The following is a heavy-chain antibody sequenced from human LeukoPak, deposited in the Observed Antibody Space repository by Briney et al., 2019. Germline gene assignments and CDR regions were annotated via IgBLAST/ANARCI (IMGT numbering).Heavy chain of an antibody. CDR2: FDPEDGET. J-gene: IGHJ4*02. CDR3: ASLQLRSYYFDY. CDR1: GYTLTELS. D-gene: IGHD5-18*01. V-gene: IGHV1-24*01. Sequence: GASVKVSCKVSGYTLTELSMHWVRQAPGKGLEWMGGFDPEDGETIYAQKFQGRVTMTEDTSTDTAYMELSSLRSEDTAVYYCASLQLRSYYFDYWGQGTLVTVSS.